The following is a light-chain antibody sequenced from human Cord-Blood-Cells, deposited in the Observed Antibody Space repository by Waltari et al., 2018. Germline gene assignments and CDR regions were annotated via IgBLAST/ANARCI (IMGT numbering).Light chain of an antibody. CDR2: AAS. J-gene: IGKJ5*01. CDR1: QSISSY. V-gene: IGKV1-39*01. Sequence: DIQMTQSPSSLSASAGDRVTITCRVSQSISSYLNWYQQKPGKAPKLPIYAASSLQSGVPSRFSGSGSGTDFTLTISSLQPEDFATYYCQQSYSNPPITFGQGTRLEIK. CDR3: QQSYSNPPIT.